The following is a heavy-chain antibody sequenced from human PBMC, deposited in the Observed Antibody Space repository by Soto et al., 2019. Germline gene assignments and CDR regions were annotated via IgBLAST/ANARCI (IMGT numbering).Heavy chain of an antibody. CDR2: ISAYNGNT. D-gene: IGHD4-17*01. V-gene: IGHV1-18*01. J-gene: IGHJ4*02. Sequence: QVQLVQSGADLKKPGASVTVSCKASGYTFTSYGISWVRQAPGQGLEWMGWISAYNGNTNYAQKFQGRVTMTTDTSTSTAYMDLRSLRSDDTAVYYCARDVPTVTTGGPDYWGQGTLVTFSS. CDR1: GYTFTSYG. CDR3: ARDVPTVTTGGPDY.